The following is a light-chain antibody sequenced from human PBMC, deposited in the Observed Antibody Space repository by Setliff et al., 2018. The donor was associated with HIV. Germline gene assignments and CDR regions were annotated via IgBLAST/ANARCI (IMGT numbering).Light chain of an antibody. J-gene: IGLJ1*01. Sequence: SYALTQRPSVAVAPGKTARITCGGDNIGIKSVHWYQQKPGHASVVVMYYDHDRPSWIPERFSASYSGNTATRTISRVEVGDEADYYCQVWDSSSEHYVFGSGTKVTVL. CDR1: NIGIKS. V-gene: IGLV3-21*04. CDR2: YDH. CDR3: QVWDSSSEHYV.